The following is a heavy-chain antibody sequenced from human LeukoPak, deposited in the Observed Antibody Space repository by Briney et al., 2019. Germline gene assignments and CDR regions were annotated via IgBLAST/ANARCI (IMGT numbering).Heavy chain of an antibody. D-gene: IGHD4-17*01. CDR3: ARYGDYRTYF. CDR2: IYHSGST. V-gene: IGHV4-59*08. Sequence: SETLSLTCTVSGGSISSYYWSWIRQPPGKGLEWIGSIYHSGSTYYNPSLKSRVTISVDTSKNQFSLKLSSVTAADTAVYYCARYGDYRTYFWVQGTLVTVSS. J-gene: IGHJ4*02. CDR1: GGSISSYY.